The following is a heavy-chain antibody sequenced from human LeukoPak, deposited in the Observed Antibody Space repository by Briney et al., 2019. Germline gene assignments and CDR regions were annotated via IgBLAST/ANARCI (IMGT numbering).Heavy chain of an antibody. CDR3: AKTGVPKRIAVAGSYYFDY. D-gene: IGHD6-19*01. CDR2: ISYDGSNK. J-gene: IGHJ4*02. CDR1: GFTFSSYG. Sequence: GGSLRLSCAASGFTFSSYGMHWVRQAPGKGLEWVAVISYDGSNKYYADSVKGRFTISRDNSKNTLYLQMNSLRAEDTAVYYCAKTGVPKRIAVAGSYYFDYWGQGTLVTVSS. V-gene: IGHV3-30*18.